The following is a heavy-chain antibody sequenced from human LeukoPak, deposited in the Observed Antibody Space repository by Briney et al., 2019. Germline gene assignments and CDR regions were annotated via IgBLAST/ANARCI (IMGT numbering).Heavy chain of an antibody. Sequence: ASVNVSCKASGYTFTTFGISWVRQAPGQGLEGMGWISGNNDDTNYAQNLQGRVTVTPDTSTKTAYMEMRSLGSDDTAVYYCARDWDIPAAVHYFDYWGQGTVVTVSS. J-gene: IGHJ4*02. CDR3: ARDWDIPAAVHYFDY. CDR2: ISGNNDDT. D-gene: IGHD2-2*01. CDR1: GYTFTTFG. V-gene: IGHV1-18*01.